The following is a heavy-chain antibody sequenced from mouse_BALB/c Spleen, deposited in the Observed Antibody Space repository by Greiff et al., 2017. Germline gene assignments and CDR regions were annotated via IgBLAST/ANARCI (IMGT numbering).Heavy chain of an antibody. J-gene: IGHJ4*01. CDR1: EFTFSSYT. D-gene: IGHD1-1*01. CDR2: ISSGGSYT. Sequence: EVQRVESGGGLVKPGGSLKLSCAASEFTFSSYTMSWVRQTPEKRLEWVATISSGGSYTYYPDSVKGRFTISRDNAKNTLYLQMSSLKSEDTAMYYCTREGDYGSSSYAMDYWGQGTSVTVSS. CDR3: TREGDYGSSSYAMDY. V-gene: IGHV5-6-4*01.